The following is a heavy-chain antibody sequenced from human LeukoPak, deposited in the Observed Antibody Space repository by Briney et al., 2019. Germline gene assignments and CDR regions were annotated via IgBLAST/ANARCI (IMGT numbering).Heavy chain of an antibody. CDR2: IRYDGSEK. V-gene: IGHV3-30*02. D-gene: IGHD3-3*01. J-gene: IGHJ5*02. CDR1: GFTFSSYG. Sequence: GGSLRLSCAASGFTFSSYGMHWVRQAPGKGLERVPFIRYDGSEKYYADSVKGRLTISRDNSKNTLYLQMNSLRVEDTAVYYCAKEDVITIFGVTLRGWFDPWGQGTLVTVSS. CDR3: AKEDVITIFGVTLRGWFDP.